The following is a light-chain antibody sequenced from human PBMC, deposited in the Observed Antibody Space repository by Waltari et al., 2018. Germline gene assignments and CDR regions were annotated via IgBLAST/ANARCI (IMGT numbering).Light chain of an antibody. J-gene: IGKJ1*01. CDR3: MQGTHWPWT. Sequence: DAVMTQSPLSLPVTLGQPASISCRSSQSLVFSDGNTYLNWFKQRPGQSPRRLIYKVSNRDSGVPDRFSGSGSGTDFTLKISRLEAEDVGVYYCMQGTHWPWTFGQGTKVEIK. CDR2: KVS. CDR1: QSLVFSDGNTY. V-gene: IGKV2-30*01.